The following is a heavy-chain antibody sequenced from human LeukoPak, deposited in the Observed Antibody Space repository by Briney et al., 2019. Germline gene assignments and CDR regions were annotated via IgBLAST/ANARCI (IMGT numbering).Heavy chain of an antibody. V-gene: IGHV1-69*04. J-gene: IGHJ6*02. CDR2: IIPILGIA. CDR1: GGTFSSYA. D-gene: IGHD6-6*01. Sequence: GASVKVSCKASGGTFSSYAISWVRQAPGQGLEWMGRIIPILGIANYAQKFQGRVTITADKSTSTAYMELSSLRSEDTAVYYCARVDIAARPYYYYYGMDVWGQGTTVTVSS. CDR3: ARVDIAARPYYYYYGMDV.